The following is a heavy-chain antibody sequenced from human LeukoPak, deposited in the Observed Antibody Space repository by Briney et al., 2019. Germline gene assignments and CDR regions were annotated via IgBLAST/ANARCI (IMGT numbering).Heavy chain of an antibody. J-gene: IGHJ4*02. CDR2: ISGSGGNT. Sequence: PGASLRLSCAASGFTFSSYAMSWVRQAPGKGLEWVSVISGSGGNTYYADSVKGRFTISRDNSKNTLYLQMNSLRAEDTAIYYCAKGGKGAPVAGTGYFDYWGQGTLVTVSS. CDR3: AKGGKGAPVAGTGYFDY. V-gene: IGHV3-23*01. D-gene: IGHD6-19*01. CDR1: GFTFSSYA.